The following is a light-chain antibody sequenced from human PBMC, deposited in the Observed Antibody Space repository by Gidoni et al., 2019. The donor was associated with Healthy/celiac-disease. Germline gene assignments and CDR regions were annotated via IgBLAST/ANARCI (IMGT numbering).Light chain of an antibody. V-gene: IGKV1-39*01. CDR3: QQSYSTLYS. Sequence: DIQMTKSPSSLSASVGDRVTITCRASQSISSYLNWYQQKPGKAPKLLIYAASSLQSGVPSRFSGSGSGTDFTLTISSLQPDDCATYYCQQSYSTLYSFGQGTKLEIK. CDR1: QSISSY. J-gene: IGKJ2*03. CDR2: AAS.